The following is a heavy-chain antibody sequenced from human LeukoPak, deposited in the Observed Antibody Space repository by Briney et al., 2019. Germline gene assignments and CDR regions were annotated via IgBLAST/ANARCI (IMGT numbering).Heavy chain of an antibody. J-gene: IGHJ6*03. CDR3: ARETSLGYYYGSGSYYTIQDYYYYMDV. CDR2: IYYSGST. V-gene: IGHV4-59*01. Sequence: PSETLSLTCTVSGGSISSYYWSWIRQPPGKGLEWIGYIYYSGSTNYNPSLKSRVTISVDTSKNQFSLKLSSVTAADTAVYYCARETSLGYYYGSGSYYTIQDYYYYMDVWGKGTTVTVSS. CDR1: GGSISSYY. D-gene: IGHD3-10*01.